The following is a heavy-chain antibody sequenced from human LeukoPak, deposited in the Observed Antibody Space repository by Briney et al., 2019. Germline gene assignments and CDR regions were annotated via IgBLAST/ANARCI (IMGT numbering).Heavy chain of an antibody. Sequence: SETLSLTCTVSGGFISSSSYYWGWIRQPPGKGLEWIGSIYYSGSTYYNPSLKSRVTISVDTSKNQFSLKLSSVTAADTAVYYCARPLGAVAGTNWFDPWGQGTLVTVSS. D-gene: IGHD6-19*01. J-gene: IGHJ5*02. V-gene: IGHV4-39*01. CDR1: GGFISSSSYY. CDR2: IYYSGST. CDR3: ARPLGAVAGTNWFDP.